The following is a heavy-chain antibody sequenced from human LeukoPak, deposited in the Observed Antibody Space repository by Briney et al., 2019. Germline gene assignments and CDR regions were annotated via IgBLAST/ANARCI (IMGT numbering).Heavy chain of an antibody. CDR3: ARSLYYFDY. J-gene: IGHJ4*02. CDR1: GLTVSDHY. Sequence: GGSLRLSCAASGLTVSDHYMSWVRQAPGKGLEWVSVIYSGDNTYYADSVKGRFTISRDNSKSTLYLQMNSLRAEDTAVYYCARSLYYFDYWGQRTLVTVSS. V-gene: IGHV3-66*01. CDR2: IYSGDNT.